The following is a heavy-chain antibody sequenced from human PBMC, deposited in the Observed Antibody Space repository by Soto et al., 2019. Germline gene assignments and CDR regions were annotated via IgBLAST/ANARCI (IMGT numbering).Heavy chain of an antibody. CDR2: ITPFSGDV. CDR1: GNTFTYRY. Sequence: QMQLVQSGAEVKKTGYSVTVTCKALGNTFTYRYLHRVRQAPGQALEWMGWITPFSGDVHYAQKFQERVTITRDRSINTAYMQMRSLRSEDTAMYFCAGGGAGSGPFTWELPDHWGQGTLVTVSS. CDR3: AGGGAGSGPFTWELPDH. J-gene: IGHJ4*02. V-gene: IGHV1-45*02. D-gene: IGHD1-26*01.